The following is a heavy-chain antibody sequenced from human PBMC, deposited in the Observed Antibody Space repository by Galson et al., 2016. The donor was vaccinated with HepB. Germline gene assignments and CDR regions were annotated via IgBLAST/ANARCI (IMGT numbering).Heavy chain of an antibody. Sequence: SLRLSCAASGFTFSSYAMSWVRQAPGKGLEWVSRISGDGAPYYVDSMKGRFTISRDNSKDTLYLQMISLRAEDTAVYYCARDRGFYSSTWDWGQGTLVSVSS. D-gene: IGHD2-2*01. V-gene: IGHV3-23*01. J-gene: IGHJ4*02. CDR1: GFTFSSYA. CDR3: ARDRGFYSSTWD. CDR2: ISGDGAP.